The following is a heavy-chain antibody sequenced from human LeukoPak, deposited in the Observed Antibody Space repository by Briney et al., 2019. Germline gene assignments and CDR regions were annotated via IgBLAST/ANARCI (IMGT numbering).Heavy chain of an antibody. V-gene: IGHV3-49*03. J-gene: IGHJ4*02. CDR3: TRDLGVYDFWSGYPTGYYFDY. CDR1: GFTFGDYA. CDR2: IRSKAYGGTT. D-gene: IGHD3-3*01. Sequence: PGGSLRLSCTASGFTFGDYAMSWFRQAPGKGLEWVGFIRSKAYGGTTEYAASVEGRFTISRDDSKSIAYLQMNSLKTEDTAVYYCTRDLGVYDFWSGYPTGYYFDYWGQGTLVTVSS.